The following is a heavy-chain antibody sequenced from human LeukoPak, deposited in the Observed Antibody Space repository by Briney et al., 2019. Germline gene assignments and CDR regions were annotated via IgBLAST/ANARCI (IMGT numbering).Heavy chain of an antibody. CDR2: IRSRTNNYAT. V-gene: IGHV3-73*01. CDR1: GFTFSGSA. J-gene: IGHJ4*02. CDR3: TRLRGEKASGDY. D-gene: IGHD3-10*01. Sequence: TGGSLRLSCAASGFTFSGSAIHWVRQASGKGLEWVGCIRSRTNNYATEYAVSVEGRFTISRDDSENTVYLQMNSLKTEDTAVYYCTRLRGEKASGDYWGQGTLVTVSS.